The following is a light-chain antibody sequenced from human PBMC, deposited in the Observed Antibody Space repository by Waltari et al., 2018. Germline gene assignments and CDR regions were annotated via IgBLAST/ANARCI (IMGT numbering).Light chain of an antibody. V-gene: IGLV2-14*01. CDR2: EVS. CDR3: SSYTSSSTFNYV. CDR1: SSDVGGYNY. Sequence: QSALTQPASVSGSPGQSITISCTGTSSDVGGYNYASWSQQHPGKAPKLMIYEVSNRPSGVSNRFSGSKSGNTASLTISGLQAEDEADYYCSSYTSSSTFNYVFGTGTKVTVL. J-gene: IGLJ1*01.